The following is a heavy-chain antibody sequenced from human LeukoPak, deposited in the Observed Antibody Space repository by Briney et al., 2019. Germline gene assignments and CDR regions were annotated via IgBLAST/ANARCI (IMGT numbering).Heavy chain of an antibody. J-gene: IGHJ4*02. Sequence: GGSLRLSCAASGFTFDDYAMHWVRQAPGKGLEWVSGISWNSGSIGYADSVKGRFTISRDNAKSSLYLQMNSLRAEDTAVYYCARGPWGVSSGYYGYFDYWGQGTLVTVSS. V-gene: IGHV3-9*01. D-gene: IGHD3-22*01. CDR3: ARGPWGVSSGYYGYFDY. CDR2: ISWNSGSI. CDR1: GFTFDDYA.